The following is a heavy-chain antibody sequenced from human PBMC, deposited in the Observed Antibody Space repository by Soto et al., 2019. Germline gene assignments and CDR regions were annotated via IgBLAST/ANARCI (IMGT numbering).Heavy chain of an antibody. CDR2: IRREASYGTT. J-gene: IGHJ4*02. CDR3: TRVPFVVRTAPANFDF. Sequence: GGSLSLSCSASGFTLGGFAMGWVRLAPGKGMELVGFIRREASYGTTEYAASVRGRVTISRDESRSTAYLQMNSLKSEDTAVYFCTRVPFVVRTAPANFDFWGQGTLVTVSS. V-gene: IGHV3-49*04. D-gene: IGHD2-21*02. CDR1: GFTLGGFA.